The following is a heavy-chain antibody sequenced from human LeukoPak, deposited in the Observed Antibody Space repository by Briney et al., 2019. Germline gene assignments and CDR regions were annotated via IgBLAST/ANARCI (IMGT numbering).Heavy chain of an antibody. D-gene: IGHD4-11*01. Sequence: ASVKVSCKASGYTFTSYYMHWVRQAPGQGLEWMGIINPSGGSTSYAQKFQGRVTMTRDMSTSKVYMELSSLRSEDTAVYYCARSTTADYYYYYSYMDVWGKGTTVTVSS. J-gene: IGHJ6*03. CDR2: INPSGGST. CDR3: ARSTTADYYYYYSYMDV. V-gene: IGHV1-46*01. CDR1: GYTFTSYY.